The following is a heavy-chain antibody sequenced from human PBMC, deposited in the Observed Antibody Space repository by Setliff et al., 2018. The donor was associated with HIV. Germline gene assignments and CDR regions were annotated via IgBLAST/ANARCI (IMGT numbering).Heavy chain of an antibody. J-gene: IGHJ5*02. Sequence: PSETLSLTCIVSGGSISSYYWSWIRQSAGKELEWIGRIHTSGNIRYNPSLQSRVTMSTDTSNNQFSLKLSSVTAADTAVYYCARGPPGKQLWLGVWFDPWGQGTLVTVSS. CDR3: ARGPPGKQLWLGVWFDP. CDR2: IHTSGNI. V-gene: IGHV4-4*07. CDR1: GGSISSYY. D-gene: IGHD5-18*01.